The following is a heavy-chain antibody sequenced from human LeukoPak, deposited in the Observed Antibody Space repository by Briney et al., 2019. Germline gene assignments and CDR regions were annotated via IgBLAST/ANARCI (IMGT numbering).Heavy chain of an antibody. CDR1: GYTFTSYY. V-gene: IGHV1-46*01. J-gene: IGHJ4*02. CDR3: ARAGMIAVVPFD. D-gene: IGHD3-22*01. CDR2: INPSVGST. Sequence: ASVRVSCKASGYTFTSYYMHWVRQAPGQGLEWMGIINPSVGSTTDAQKFQGRVSMTRDTSTSTVYMELSSLRSEDTAVYYCARAGMIAVVPFDWGQGTLVTVSS.